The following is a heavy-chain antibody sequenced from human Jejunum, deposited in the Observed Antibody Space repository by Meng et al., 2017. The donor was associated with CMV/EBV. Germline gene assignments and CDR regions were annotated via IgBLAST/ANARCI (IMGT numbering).Heavy chain of an antibody. Sequence: SVFSFTSYSITWVRQAPGKGLEWLSYISGSSTYIYHADSVKGRFTISRDNAKNSVYLQMNRLRAEDTAVYYCARAIDYGDPNWFDPWGQGTLVTVSS. V-gene: IGHV3-21*01. CDR2: ISGSSTYI. J-gene: IGHJ5*02. CDR3: ARAIDYGDPNWFDP. CDR1: VFSFTSYS. D-gene: IGHD4-17*01.